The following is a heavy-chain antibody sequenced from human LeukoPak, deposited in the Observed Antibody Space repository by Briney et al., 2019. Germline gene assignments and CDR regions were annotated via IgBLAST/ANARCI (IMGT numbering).Heavy chain of an antibody. CDR2: IYYSGST. CDR3: ARSSGSYLY. CDR1: GGSISSGSYY. V-gene: IGHV4-61*10. J-gene: IGHJ4*02. D-gene: IGHD1-26*01. Sequence: PSETLSLTCTVSGGSISSGSYYWSWIRQPAGKGLEWIGYIYYSGSTNYNPSLKSRVTISVDKSKNQFSLKLSSVTAADTAVYYCARSSGSYLYWGQGTLVTVSS.